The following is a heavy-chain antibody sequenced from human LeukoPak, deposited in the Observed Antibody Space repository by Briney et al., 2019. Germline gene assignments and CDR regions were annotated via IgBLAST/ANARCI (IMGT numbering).Heavy chain of an antibody. CDR2: IIPIFGTA. J-gene: IGHJ4*02. V-gene: IGHV1-69*05. CDR3: ARDNTMVRGVLDY. Sequence: GSSVKVSCKASGGTFSSYAISWVRQAPGQGLEWMGGIIPIFGTANYAQKFQGRVTFTTDESTSTAYMELSSLRSEDTAVYYCARDNTMVRGVLDYWGQGTLVTVSS. D-gene: IGHD3-10*01. CDR1: GGTFSSYA.